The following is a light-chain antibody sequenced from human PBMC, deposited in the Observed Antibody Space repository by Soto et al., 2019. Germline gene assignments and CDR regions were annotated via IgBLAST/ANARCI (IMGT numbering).Light chain of an antibody. J-gene: IGKJ4*01. CDR3: QQRSSWPLT. V-gene: IGKV3-11*01. CDR2: DAS. CDR1: QSVISS. Sequence: EIVLPQSPATLSLSPGEAATLSCRASQSVISSLAWYQQKPGQTPRLLIYDASNRATGIPARFSGSGSGTDVTLPVSSLEPEDFAVYYCQQRSSWPLTFGGGTKVEIK.